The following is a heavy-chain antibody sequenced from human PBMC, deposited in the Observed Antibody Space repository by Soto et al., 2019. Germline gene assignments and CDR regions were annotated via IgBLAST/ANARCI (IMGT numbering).Heavy chain of an antibody. CDR3: ALWGFRDGNKSKNNYGIDV. J-gene: IGHJ6*02. V-gene: IGHV1-69*01. CDR2: IIPIFGTA. D-gene: IGHD3-10*01. Sequence: QVQLVQSGAEVNKPGSSVKVSCKASGGTFNSYAISWVRQAPGQGLEWMGGIIPIFGTANYAQNFHGRVAITADESTSAAYMQLRSLRSEYTAVYYCALWGFRDGNKSKNNYGIDVWGQGTTVTGPS. CDR1: GGTFNSYA.